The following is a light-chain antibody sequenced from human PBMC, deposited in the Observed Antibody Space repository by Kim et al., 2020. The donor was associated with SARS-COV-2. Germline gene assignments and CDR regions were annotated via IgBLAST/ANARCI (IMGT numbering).Light chain of an antibody. J-gene: IGLJ3*02. CDR1: DIGTKS. CDR3: QVWDSGSDQWV. Sequence: APGKTATSTCGGDDIGTKSVHWYQQKPGQAPVLVIYYDTDRPSGIPERCSASYSGNTATLTVSRVEAGDEADYYCQVWDSGSDQWVFGGGTKLTVL. V-gene: IGLV3-21*04. CDR2: YDT.